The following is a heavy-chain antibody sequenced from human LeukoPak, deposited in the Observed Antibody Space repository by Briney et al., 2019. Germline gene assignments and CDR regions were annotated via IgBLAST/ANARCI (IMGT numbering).Heavy chain of an antibody. CDR2: ISSSGSTI. V-gene: IGHV3-48*04. CDR3: ARDDCSGGSCYSGY. J-gene: IGHJ4*02. D-gene: IGHD2-15*01. CDR1: GFTFSSYS. Sequence: GGSLRLSCAASGFTFSSYSMNWVRQAPGKGLEWVSYISSSGSTIYYADSVKGRFTISRDNAKNSLYLQMNSLRAEDTAVYYCARDDCSGGSCYSGYWGQGTLVTVSS.